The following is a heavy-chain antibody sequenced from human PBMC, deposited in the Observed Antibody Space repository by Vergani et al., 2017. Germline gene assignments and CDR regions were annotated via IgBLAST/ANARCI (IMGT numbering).Heavy chain of an antibody. Sequence: EVQLVESGGGLVKPGGSLRLSCAASGFTFSSYSMNWVRQAPGKGLEWVARTRNKARGYSTDYAASVRGRFIVSRDASGKSVYLQMTRLRIDDTAVYFCARTLKLLDMDVWGKGTTVTVSS. D-gene: IGHD3-3*01. CDR2: TRNKARGYST. V-gene: IGHV3-72*01. CDR1: GFTFSSYS. J-gene: IGHJ6*04. CDR3: ARTLKLLDMDV.